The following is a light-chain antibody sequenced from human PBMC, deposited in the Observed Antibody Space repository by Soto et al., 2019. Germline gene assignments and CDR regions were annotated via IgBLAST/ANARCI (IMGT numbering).Light chain of an antibody. V-gene: IGKV3-15*01. CDR1: QSITTN. CDR2: GAS. Sequence: EVVMTQSPVTLSVSPGERATLSCRASQSITTNLAWYQQKPGQAPRLLIYGASNRATGVPARFSGSGSGTQFTLTINSLQSEDFALYYCQQYSDWPPTRTFGQGTRVDFK. CDR3: QQYSDWPPTRT. J-gene: IGKJ1*01.